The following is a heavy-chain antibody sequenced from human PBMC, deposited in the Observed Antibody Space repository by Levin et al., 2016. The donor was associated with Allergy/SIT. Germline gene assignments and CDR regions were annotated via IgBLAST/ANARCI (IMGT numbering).Heavy chain of an antibody. V-gene: IGHV4-59*01. CDR1: GGSISGYY. Sequence: SETLSLTCTVSGGSISGYYWSWIRQPPGKGLEWIGYAHVSGGTNYNYNPSLKSRVTISVDTSKNQLSLKLSSVTAADTAVYYCARGRHSGWIGEMAYWGQGTLVTVSS. J-gene: IGHJ4*02. CDR3: ARGRHSGWIGEMAY. D-gene: IGHD5-12*01. CDR2: AHVSGGTNY.